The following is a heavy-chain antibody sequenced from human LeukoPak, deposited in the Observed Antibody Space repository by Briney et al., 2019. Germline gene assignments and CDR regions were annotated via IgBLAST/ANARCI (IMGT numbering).Heavy chain of an antibody. D-gene: IGHD2-15*01. CDR2: IYYSGST. V-gene: IGHV4-39*01. J-gene: IGHJ3*02. Sequence: SETLSLTCTVSGGSISSSSYYWGWIRQPPGKGLEWIASIYYSGSTYYNPSLKSRVTISVDTSKNQFSLKLSSVTAADTAVYYCARSYCSGGSCYSSFPFDAFDIWGQGTMVTVSS. CDR1: GGSISSSSYY. CDR3: ARSYCSGGSCYSSFPFDAFDI.